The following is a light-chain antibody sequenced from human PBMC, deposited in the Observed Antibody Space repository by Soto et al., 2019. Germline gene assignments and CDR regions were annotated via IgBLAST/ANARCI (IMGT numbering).Light chain of an antibody. Sequence: EIVLTQSPGTLSLSPGERATLSFMASQSVSSTYLAWYQQKPGQAPRLLLYGVSSRATGIPDRFSGSGSGTDFTLTIRRLEPEDFAVYYCQQYGSSYPWTFGQGTKVDIK. V-gene: IGKV3-20*01. J-gene: IGKJ1*01. CDR3: QQYGSSYPWT. CDR1: QSVSSTY. CDR2: GVS.